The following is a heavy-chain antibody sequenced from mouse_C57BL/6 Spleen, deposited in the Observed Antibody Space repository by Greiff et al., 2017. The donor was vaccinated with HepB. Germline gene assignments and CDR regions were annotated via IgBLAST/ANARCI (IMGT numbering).Heavy chain of an antibody. V-gene: IGHV5-17*01. CDR1: GFTFSDYG. Sequence: DVKLVESGGGLVKPGGSLKLSCAASGFTFSDYGMHWVRQAPEKGLEWVAYISSGSSTIYYADTVKGRFTITRDNAKNTLFLQRTSLRSEDTAMYDCARRSLAYDAMDYWGQGTSVTVSS. J-gene: IGHJ4*01. D-gene: IGHD6-1*01. CDR3: ARRSLAYDAMDY. CDR2: ISSGSSTI.